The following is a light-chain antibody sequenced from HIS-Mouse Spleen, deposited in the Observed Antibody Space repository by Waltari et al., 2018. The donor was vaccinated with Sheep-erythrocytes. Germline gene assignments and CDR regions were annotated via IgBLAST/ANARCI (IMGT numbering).Light chain of an antibody. J-gene: IGKJ4*01. CDR3: QQSDSTPPT. Sequence: DIQMTQSPSSLSASVGDRVTITCRASQSISSYLNWYQQKPGKAPKLLIYASSSLQSGVPSRFSGIGSWKDFTLTISSLQPEDFATYYCQQSDSTPPTFGGGTKVEIK. V-gene: IGKV1-39*01. CDR1: QSISSY. CDR2: ASS.